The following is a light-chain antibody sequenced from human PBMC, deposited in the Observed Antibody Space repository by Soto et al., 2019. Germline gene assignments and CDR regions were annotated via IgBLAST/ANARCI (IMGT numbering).Light chain of an antibody. Sequence: EIVLTQSPGTLSLSPGERATLSCRASQSVSSTYLTWYQQKTGQAPRLLIYGASRRATGIPDRFSGSGSVTDFSLTISRREPEDFAVYYCQHYGSLVLTFGGGTKVEIK. CDR1: QSVSSTY. CDR3: QHYGSLVLT. CDR2: GAS. J-gene: IGKJ4*01. V-gene: IGKV3-20*01.